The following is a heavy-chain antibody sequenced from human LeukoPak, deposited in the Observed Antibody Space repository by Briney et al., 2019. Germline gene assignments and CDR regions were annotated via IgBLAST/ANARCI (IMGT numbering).Heavy chain of an antibody. J-gene: IGHJ3*02. CDR1: GFTFSSYW. CDR3: ARDPRVAGTYDAFDI. CDR2: IKQDGSEK. V-gene: IGHV3-7*01. D-gene: IGHD6-19*01. Sequence: GGSLRLSCAASGFTFSSYWMSWVRQAPGKGLEWVANIKQDGSEKYYVDSVKGRFTISRDNAKNSLYLQMNSLRAEDTAVYYCARDPRVAGTYDAFDIWGQGTMVTVSS.